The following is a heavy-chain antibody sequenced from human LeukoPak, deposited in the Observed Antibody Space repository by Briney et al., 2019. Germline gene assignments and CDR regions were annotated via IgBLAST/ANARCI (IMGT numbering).Heavy chain of an antibody. D-gene: IGHD4-17*01. CDR2: ISVSGNT. CDR3: ARVSPNTVTTLQYFDY. J-gene: IGHJ4*02. CDR1: GFTLSSYA. V-gene: IGHV3-23*01. Sequence: GGSLRLSCAASGFTLSSYAMSWVRQAPGKGLEWVSAISVSGNTYHADSVKGRFTISRDSSKNTLYLQMNSLRAEDTAVYYCARVSPNTVTTLQYFDYWGQGTLVTVSS.